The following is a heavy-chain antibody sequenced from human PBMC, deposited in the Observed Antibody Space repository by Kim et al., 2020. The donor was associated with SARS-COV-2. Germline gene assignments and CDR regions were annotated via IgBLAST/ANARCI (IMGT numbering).Heavy chain of an antibody. D-gene: IGHD3-22*01. CDR1: GYSFTSYW. CDR3: ARLGYYDSRGYYVPDAFDI. V-gene: IGHV5-10-1*01. CDR2: IDPSDSYT. J-gene: IGHJ3*02. Sequence: GESLKISCKGSGYSFTSYWISWVRQMPGKGLEWMGRIDPSDSYTNYSPSFQGHVTISADKSISTAYLQWSSLKASDTAMYYCARLGYYDSRGYYVPDAFDIWGQGTMVTVSS.